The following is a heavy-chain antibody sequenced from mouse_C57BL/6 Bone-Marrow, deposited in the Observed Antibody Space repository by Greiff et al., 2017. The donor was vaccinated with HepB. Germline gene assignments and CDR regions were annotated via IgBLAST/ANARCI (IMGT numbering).Heavy chain of an antibody. D-gene: IGHD1-1*01. CDR1: GYTFTSYG. J-gene: IGHJ3*01. CDR3: ARREDLLPLY. CDR2: IYPRSGNT. Sequence: QVHVKQSGAELARPGASVKLSCKASGYTFTSYGISWVKQRTGQGLEWIGEIYPRSGNTYYNEKFKGKATLTADKSSSTAYMELRSLTSEDSAVYFCARREDLLPLYWGQGTLVTVSA. V-gene: IGHV1-81*01.